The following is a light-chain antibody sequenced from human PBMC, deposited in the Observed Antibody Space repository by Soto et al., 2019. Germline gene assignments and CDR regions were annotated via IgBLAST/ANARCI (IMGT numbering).Light chain of an antibody. CDR2: EVS. CDR3: SSRTTSNPYV. J-gene: IGLJ1*01. Sequence: QSALTQPASVSGSPGQSITISCTGTSSDIGAYNSVSWYQQHPGKAPKHMIYEVSNRPSGVSNRFSASKSGNTASLTISGLQAEDEADYYCSSRTTSNPYVFGTGTKLTVL. CDR1: SSDIGAYNS. V-gene: IGLV2-14*01.